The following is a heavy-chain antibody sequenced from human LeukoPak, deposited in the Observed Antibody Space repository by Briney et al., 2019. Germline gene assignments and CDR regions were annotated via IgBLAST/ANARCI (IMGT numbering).Heavy chain of an antibody. Sequence: ASVKVSCKASGYTFTGYYMHWVRQAPGQGLEWMGWINPNSGGTNYAQKFQGRVTMTRDTSISRAYMELSRLRSDDTAVYYCARVIIDGYKRDHDAFDIWGQGTMVSVSS. J-gene: IGHJ3*02. CDR2: INPNSGGT. CDR1: GYTFTGYY. CDR3: ARVIIDGYKRDHDAFDI. V-gene: IGHV1-2*02. D-gene: IGHD5-24*01.